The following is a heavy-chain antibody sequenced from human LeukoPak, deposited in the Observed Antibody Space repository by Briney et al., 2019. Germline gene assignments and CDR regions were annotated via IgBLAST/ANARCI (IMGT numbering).Heavy chain of an antibody. CDR2: IRYDGSNK. CDR3: TKTVGQPQNY. Sequence: PGGSLRLSCAASGFTFSSYGMHWVRQAPGKGLEWVAFIRYDGSNKYYADSVKGRFTISRDNSKNTLYLQMNSLRAEDTAVYYCTKTVGQPQNYWGQGTLVTVSS. V-gene: IGHV3-30*02. J-gene: IGHJ4*02. D-gene: IGHD4-23*01. CDR1: GFTFSSYG.